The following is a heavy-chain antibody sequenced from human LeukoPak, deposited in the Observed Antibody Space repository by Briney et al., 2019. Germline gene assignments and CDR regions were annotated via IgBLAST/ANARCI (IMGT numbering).Heavy chain of an antibody. CDR3: ARDLAIVVVPDYYYGMDV. D-gene: IGHD2-2*01. CDR2: INPSDGST. V-gene: IGHV1-46*01. CDR1: GYTFTSYY. Sequence: ASVKVSFKASGYTFTSYYVHWVRQAPGQGLEWMGIINPSDGSTSYAQKFQGRVTMTRDTSTSTVYMELSSLRSEDTAVYYCARDLAIVVVPDYYYGMDVWGQGTTVTVSS. J-gene: IGHJ6*02.